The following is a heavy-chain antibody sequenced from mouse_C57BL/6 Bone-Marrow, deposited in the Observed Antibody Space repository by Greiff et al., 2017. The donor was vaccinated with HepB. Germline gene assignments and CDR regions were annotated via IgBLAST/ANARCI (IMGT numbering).Heavy chain of an antibody. CDR2: IDPSDSYT. CDR1: GYTFTSYW. J-gene: IGHJ1*03. D-gene: IGHD2-12*01. CDR3: ARRARYFWYFDV. V-gene: IGHV1-69*01. Sequence: VQLQQPGAELVMPGASVKLSCKASGYTFTSYWMHWVKQRPGQGLEWIGEIDPSDSYTNYNQKFKGKSTLTVGKSSSTAYMQLSSLTSEDSAVYYCARRARYFWYFDVWGTGTTVTVSS.